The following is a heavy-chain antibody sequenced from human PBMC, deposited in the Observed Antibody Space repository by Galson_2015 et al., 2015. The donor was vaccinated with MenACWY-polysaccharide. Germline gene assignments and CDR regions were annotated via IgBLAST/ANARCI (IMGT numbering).Heavy chain of an antibody. CDR2: IRHDGTNE. V-gene: IGHV3-30*02. CDR3: AKQAYSSGCDY. J-gene: IGHJ4*02. D-gene: IGHD6-19*01. CDR1: GFTFSMYG. Sequence: SLRLSCAASGFTFSMYGIHWVRQAPGKGLEWVAFIRHDGTNEDYVDSVRGRFTISRDNSKNTLYLQMSSLRTEDTAVYFCAKQAYSSGCDYWGLGTLVTVSS.